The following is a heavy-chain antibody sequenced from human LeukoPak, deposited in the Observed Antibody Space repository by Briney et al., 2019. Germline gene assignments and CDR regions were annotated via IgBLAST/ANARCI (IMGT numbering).Heavy chain of an antibody. CDR2: INPNSGGT. CDR3: AREASSSSVSLYYYGMDV. V-gene: IGHV1-2*02. D-gene: IGHD6-13*01. CDR1: GYTFTGYY. J-gene: IGHJ6*02. Sequence: ASVKVSCKASGYTFTGYYMHWVRQAPGQGLEWTGWINPNSGGTNYAQKFQGRVTMTRDTSISTAYMELSRLRSDDTAVYYCAREASSSSVSLYYYGMDVWGQGTTVTVSS.